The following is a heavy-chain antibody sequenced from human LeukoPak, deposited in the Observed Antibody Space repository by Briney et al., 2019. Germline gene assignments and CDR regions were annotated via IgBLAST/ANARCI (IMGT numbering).Heavy chain of an antibody. D-gene: IGHD3-10*01. V-gene: IGHV3-23*01. Sequence: PGGSLRLSCAASGFTFSSYAMSWVRQAPGKGLEWVSAISGSGGSTYYADSVKGRFTISRDNSKNTLYLQMNSLRAEDTAVYYCARDSGFTMVRGAKGYYYGMDVWGQGTTVTVSS. J-gene: IGHJ6*02. CDR3: ARDSGFTMVRGAKGYYYGMDV. CDR1: GFTFSSYA. CDR2: ISGSGGST.